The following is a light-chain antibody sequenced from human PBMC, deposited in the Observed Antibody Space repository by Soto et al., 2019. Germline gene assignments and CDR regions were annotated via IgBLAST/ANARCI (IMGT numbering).Light chain of an antibody. J-gene: IGKJ4*01. V-gene: IGKV3-11*01. CDR1: QSVSSY. CDR2: DAS. CDR3: QQRSNWLT. Sequence: EIVLTQSPATLSLSPGERATLSCRASQSVSSYLAWYQQKPGQAPRLLIYDASNRATGIPAGFSGSGSGTDFTLTISSLEPEDFAVYYCQQRSNWLTSGGGTKVEIK.